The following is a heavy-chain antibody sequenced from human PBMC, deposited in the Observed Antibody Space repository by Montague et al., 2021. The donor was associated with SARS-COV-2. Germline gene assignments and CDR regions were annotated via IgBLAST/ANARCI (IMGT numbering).Heavy chain of an antibody. J-gene: IGHJ4*02. CDR2: ISYDGTNK. CDR3: ARDRGEYSGSPHYYFDY. D-gene: IGHD1-26*01. CDR1: GFPFSSYA. Sequence: SRRLSCYVSGFPFSSYAFHWVRQAHGKGLDWVAVISYDGTNKYYADSVKGRFTISRDNSKNTLYLQMNSLRPDDSAMYYCARDRGEYSGSPHYYFDYWGQGTLVTVSS. V-gene: IGHV3-30-3*01.